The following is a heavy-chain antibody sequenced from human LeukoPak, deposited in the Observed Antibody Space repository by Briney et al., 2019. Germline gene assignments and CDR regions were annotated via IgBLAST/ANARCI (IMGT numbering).Heavy chain of an antibody. D-gene: IGHD3-22*01. J-gene: IGHJ4*02. Sequence: GGSLRLSSAASEFTFSSYSMSWVRQAPGKGLEWVSSITGSGGSTYFADSVKGRFTISRDNSRNTLYLQLNSLRAEDTAVYYCAKSSYYDTSGYNREYYFDCWGQGTLVTVSS. CDR2: ITGSGGST. CDR1: EFTFSSYS. V-gene: IGHV3-23*01. CDR3: AKSSYYDTSGYNREYYFDC.